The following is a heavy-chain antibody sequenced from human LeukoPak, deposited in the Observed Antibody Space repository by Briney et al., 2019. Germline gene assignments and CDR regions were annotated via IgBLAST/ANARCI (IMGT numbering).Heavy chain of an antibody. Sequence: ASVKVSCKASGYTFTGYYMHWVRQAPGQGLEWMGWINPNSGGTNYAQKFQGRVTMTRDTSISTAYMELSRLRSDDTAVYYCAGSRNNDILPGYYKWASQNWGKAPWSPSPQ. D-gene: IGHD3-9*01. CDR1: GYTFTGYY. CDR2: INPNSGGT. CDR3: AGSRNNDILPGYYKWASQN. J-gene: IGHJ1*01. V-gene: IGHV1-2*02.